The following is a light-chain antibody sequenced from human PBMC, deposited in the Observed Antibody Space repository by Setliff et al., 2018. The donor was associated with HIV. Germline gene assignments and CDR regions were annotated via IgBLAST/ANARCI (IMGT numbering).Light chain of an antibody. Sequence: QSALTQPASVSGSPGQSITISCTGTSSDVGGYNYVSWYQQHPGKVPKLMIYDVTKRPSGVSNRFSGSKSGNTASLTISGLQAEDEADYYCCSYAGSSTPYVFGTGTKVTVL. CDR2: DVT. J-gene: IGLJ1*01. CDR3: CSYAGSSTPYV. CDR1: SSDVGGYNY. V-gene: IGLV2-23*02.